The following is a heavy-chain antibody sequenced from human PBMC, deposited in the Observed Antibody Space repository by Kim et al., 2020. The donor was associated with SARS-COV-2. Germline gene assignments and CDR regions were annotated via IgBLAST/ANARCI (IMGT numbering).Heavy chain of an antibody. Sequence: ASVKVSCKASGYTFTSYGISRVRQAPGQGLEWMGWISAYNGNTNYAQKLQGRVTMTTDTSTSTAYMELRSLRSDDTAVYYCARVWIPAAIWTANLGAFDIWGQGTMVTVSS. CDR3: ARVWIPAAIWTANLGAFDI. CDR1: GYTFTSYG. CDR2: ISAYNGNT. D-gene: IGHD2-2*01. J-gene: IGHJ3*02. V-gene: IGHV1-18*01.